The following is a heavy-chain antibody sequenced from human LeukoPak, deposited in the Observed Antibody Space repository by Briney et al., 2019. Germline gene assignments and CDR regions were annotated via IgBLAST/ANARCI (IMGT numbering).Heavy chain of an antibody. CDR3: TRHSRRFDAFDI. J-gene: IGHJ3*02. Sequence: GGPLRLAWAAAGFTFSGSGVHWVRQPSGKWLGWVGCIRSKANSYATAYAASGKCRFTHSRDDSKNTEYLQMNRRKTADTAVYYCTRHSRRFDAFDIWGEGTMVTVSS. V-gene: IGHV3-73*01. CDR1: GFTFSGSG. CDR2: IRSKANSYAT. D-gene: IGHD4-17*01.